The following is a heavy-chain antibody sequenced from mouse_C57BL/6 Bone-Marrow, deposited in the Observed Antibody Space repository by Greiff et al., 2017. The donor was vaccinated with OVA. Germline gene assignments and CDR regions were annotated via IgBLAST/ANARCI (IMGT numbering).Heavy chain of an antibody. CDR1: GYTFTSYG. V-gene: IGHV1-81*01. J-gene: IGHJ4*01. CDR2: IYPRSGNT. D-gene: IGHD6-5*01. CDR3: AREAYGPYARDY. Sequence: QVQLKESGAELARPGASVKLSCKASGYTFTSYGISWVKQRPGQGLEWIGEIYPRSGNTYYNEKFKGKATLTADKSSSTAYMELRSLTSEDSAVYFCAREAYGPYARDYWGQGTSVTVSS.